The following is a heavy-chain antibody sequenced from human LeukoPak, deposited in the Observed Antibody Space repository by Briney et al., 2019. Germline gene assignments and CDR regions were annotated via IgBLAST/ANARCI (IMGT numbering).Heavy chain of an antibody. CDR1: GGSISSGGYY. D-gene: IGHD1-26*01. CDR3: ARQDRGTSQNY. CDR2: IYQSGST. J-gene: IGHJ4*02. V-gene: IGHV4-30-2*03. Sequence: PSQTLSLTCTVSGGSISSGGYYWSWIRQPPGKGLEWIGYIYQSGSTYYNPSLKSRVTISVDTSKNQFSLKLSSVTAADTAVYYCARQDRGTSQNYWGQGTLVTVSS.